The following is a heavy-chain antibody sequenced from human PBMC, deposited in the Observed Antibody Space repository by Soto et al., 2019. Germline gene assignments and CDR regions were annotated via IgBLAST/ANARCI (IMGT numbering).Heavy chain of an antibody. V-gene: IGHV4-31*03. J-gene: IGHJ4*02. CDR1: GGSISSGGYY. CDR3: ARGGIAVAGRQLFDY. D-gene: IGHD6-19*01. CDR2: IYYSGST. Sequence: QVQLQESGPGLVKPSQTLSLTCTVSGGSISSGGYYWSWIRQHPGKGLEWIGYIYYSGSTYYNPSIKSRVTISGDTSKNRCSLKLSSVTAADTAVYYCARGGIAVAGRQLFDYWGQGTLVTVSS.